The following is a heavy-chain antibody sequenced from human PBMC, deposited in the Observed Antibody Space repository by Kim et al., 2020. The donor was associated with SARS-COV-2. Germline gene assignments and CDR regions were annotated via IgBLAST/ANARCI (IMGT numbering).Heavy chain of an antibody. V-gene: IGHV1-3*01. CDR1: GYTFTSYA. J-gene: IGHJ6*02. D-gene: IGHD3-3*01. CDR2: INAGNGNT. CDR3: ARAGLGEPTIFGVVLPNPYYYYGMDV. Sequence: ASVNVSCKVSGYTFTSYAMHWVRQAPGQRLEWMGWINAGNGNTKYSQKFQGRVTITRDTSASTAYMELSSLRSEDTAVYYCARAGLGEPTIFGVVLPNPYYYYGMDVWGQGTTVTVSS.